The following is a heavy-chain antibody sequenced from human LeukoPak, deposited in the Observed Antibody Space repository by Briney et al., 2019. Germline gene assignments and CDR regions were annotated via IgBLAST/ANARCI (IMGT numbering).Heavy chain of an antibody. CDR3: AAAGRGTRFFFEN. D-gene: IGHD6-25*01. CDR2: IEDDSSDT. J-gene: IGHJ4*02. CDR1: GFTFTDYA. Sequence: PGTSLRLSCAASGFTFTDYAMHWVRQAPGKGLEWVSAIEDDSSDTWYTASVKGRFTISRDNPKNMLYLQMNSLRAEDTAVYYCAAAGRGTRFFFENWGQGTLVTVSS. V-gene: IGHV3-23*05.